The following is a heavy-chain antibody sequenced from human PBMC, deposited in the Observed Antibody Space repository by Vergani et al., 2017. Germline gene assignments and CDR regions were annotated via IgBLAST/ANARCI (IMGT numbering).Heavy chain of an antibody. J-gene: IGHJ4*02. Sequence: VHLVQSGAEVKKPGESLKISCRASGYTFTQYGIGWVRQMPGKGLECLGLIHPADSDTRNSPSFRGQVTLSVDKSINTAFLQWTSLKASDTAIYYCARSSTTGWPHFDYWAQGSLITVSS. V-gene: IGHV5-51*01. CDR1: GYTFTQYG. CDR2: IHPADSDT. CDR3: ARSSTTGWPHFDY. D-gene: IGHD6-19*01.